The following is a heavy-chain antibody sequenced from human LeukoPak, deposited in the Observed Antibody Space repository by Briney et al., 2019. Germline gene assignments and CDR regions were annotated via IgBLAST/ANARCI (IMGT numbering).Heavy chain of an antibody. D-gene: IGHD3-22*01. CDR2: IYYSGST. CDR3: ARFDSSGYYPFDY. CDR1: GGSISSYY. V-gene: IGHV4-59*06. J-gene: IGHJ4*02. Sequence: SETLSLTCTVSGGSISSYYWSWIRQPPGKGLEWIGYIYYSGSTYYNPSLKSRVTISVDTSKNQFSLKLSSVTAADTAVYYCARFDSSGYYPFDYWGQGTLVTVSS.